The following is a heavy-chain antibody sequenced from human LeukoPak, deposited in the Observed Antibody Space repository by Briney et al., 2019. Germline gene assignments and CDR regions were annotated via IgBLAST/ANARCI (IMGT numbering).Heavy chain of an antibody. D-gene: IGHD2-15*01. J-gene: IGHJ4*02. CDR1: GFTFSSYG. CDR2: ISYDGSNK. Sequence: PGRSLRLSCAASGFTFSSYGMHWVRQAPGKGLEWVAVISYDGSNKYYADSVKGRFTISRDSSKNTLYLQMNSLRAEDTAVYYCAKDLGCSGGSCYSGSFDYWGQGTLVTVSS. V-gene: IGHV3-30*18. CDR3: AKDLGCSGGSCYSGSFDY.